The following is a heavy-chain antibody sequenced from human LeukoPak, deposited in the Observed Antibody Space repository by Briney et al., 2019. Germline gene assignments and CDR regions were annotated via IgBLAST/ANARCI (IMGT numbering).Heavy chain of an antibody. V-gene: IGHV4-59*03. J-gene: IGHJ4*02. CDR3: AAVVVSGTPYFDY. Sequence: SETLSLTCTVSGGSIRSYYWTWIRQPPGKGLEWIGYMYYTGSTKYNPSLKSRVSISVDTSKNQFSLTLTSVTAADTTVYYCAAVVVSGTPYFDYWGQGTLVTVSS. CDR2: MYYTGST. CDR1: GGSIRSYY. D-gene: IGHD2-21*02.